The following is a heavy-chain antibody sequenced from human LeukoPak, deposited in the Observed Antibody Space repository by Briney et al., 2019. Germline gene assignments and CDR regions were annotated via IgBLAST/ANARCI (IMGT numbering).Heavy chain of an antibody. Sequence: ASVKVSCKASGYTFTSYGIRWVRQAPGQGLEWMGWISAYNGNTNYAQKLQGRVTMTRNTSISTAYMELSSLRSEDTAVYYCARGALMVRGVIITGYYYYYYMDVWGKRTTVTISS. J-gene: IGHJ6*03. CDR2: ISAYNGNT. CDR3: ARGALMVRGVIITGYYYYYYMDV. CDR1: GYTFTSYG. V-gene: IGHV1-18*01. D-gene: IGHD3-10*01.